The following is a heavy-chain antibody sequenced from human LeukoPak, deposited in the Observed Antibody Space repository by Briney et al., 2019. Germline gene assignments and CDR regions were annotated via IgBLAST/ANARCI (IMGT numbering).Heavy chain of an antibody. CDR1: GGSFSSYY. V-gene: IGHV4-59*01. D-gene: IGHD2-15*01. CDR3: ARGGSCSGGSCYSDRGWFDP. Sequence: SETLSLTCTVSGGSFSSYYWSWIRQPPGKGLEWIGYIYYSGSANYNPSLKSRVTISVDTSKNQFSLRLSSVTAADTAVYYCARGGSCSGGSCYSDRGWFDPWGQGTLVTVSS. J-gene: IGHJ5*02. CDR2: IYYSGSA.